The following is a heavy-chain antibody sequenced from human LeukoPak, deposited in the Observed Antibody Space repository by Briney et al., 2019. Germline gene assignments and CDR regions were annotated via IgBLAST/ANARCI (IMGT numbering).Heavy chain of an antibody. Sequence: GGSLRLSCAVSGFTFSSYAMSWVRQAPGKGLDWVSAISGSGNTKYYADSVKGRFTISRDNSKNTLYLQMNTLRAEDTAVYYCAKDLDTGYDGGPSSFDYWGQGTLVTVSS. V-gene: IGHV3-23*01. CDR2: ISGSGNTK. CDR1: GFTFSSYA. CDR3: AKDLDTGYDGGPSSFDY. J-gene: IGHJ4*02. D-gene: IGHD5-12*01.